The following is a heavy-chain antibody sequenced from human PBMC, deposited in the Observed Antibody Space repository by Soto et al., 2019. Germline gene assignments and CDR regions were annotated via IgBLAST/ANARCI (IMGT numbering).Heavy chain of an antibody. Sequence: QVQLVQSGAEVKKPGSSVKVSCKASGGTFSSYTISWVRRAPGQGLEWMGRIIPILGIANYAQKFQGRVTITADKSTSTAYMELSSLRSEDTAVYYCARGLLLWFGELVLWGQGTLVTVSS. CDR1: GGTFSSYT. CDR2: IIPILGIA. V-gene: IGHV1-69*02. J-gene: IGHJ4*02. CDR3: ARGLLLWFGELVL. D-gene: IGHD3-10*01.